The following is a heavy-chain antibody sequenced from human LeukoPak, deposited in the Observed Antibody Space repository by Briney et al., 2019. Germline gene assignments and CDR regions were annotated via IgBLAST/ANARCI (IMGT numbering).Heavy chain of an antibody. CDR2: INPNSGGT. Sequence: ASVKVCCKASGYTFTGYYMHWVRQAPGQGLEWMGWINPNSGGTNYAQKFQGWVTMTRDTSISTAYMELSRLRSDDTAVYYCARGYCSGGSCYGYNWFDPWGQGTLVTVSS. V-gene: IGHV1-2*04. J-gene: IGHJ5*02. CDR3: ARGYCSGGSCYGYNWFDP. CDR1: GYTFTGYY. D-gene: IGHD2-15*01.